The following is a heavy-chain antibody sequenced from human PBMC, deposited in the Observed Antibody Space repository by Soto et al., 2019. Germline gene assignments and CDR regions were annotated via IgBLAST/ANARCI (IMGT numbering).Heavy chain of an antibody. Sequence: SVKVSCKASVYTFFTYDISWVRQAPGQGLEWMGWISTYSGDTKYVQKFQGRVTMTTDTSTTTAYLELRSLRSDDTAVYYCARHHGPTTSENWFDPWGQGTLVTVSS. CDR3: ARHHGPTTSENWFDP. J-gene: IGHJ5*02. V-gene: IGHV1-18*01. D-gene: IGHD5-12*01. CDR1: VYTFFTYD. CDR2: ISTYSGDT.